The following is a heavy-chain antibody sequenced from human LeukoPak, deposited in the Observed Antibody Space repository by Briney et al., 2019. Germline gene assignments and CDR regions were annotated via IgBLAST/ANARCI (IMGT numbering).Heavy chain of an antibody. D-gene: IGHD3-10*01. CDR3: ARDLWPGETNHAFDV. V-gene: IGHV3-53*01. CDR2: IYTGGST. J-gene: IGHJ3*01. Sequence: GGSLRLSCAASGFTFSDAWMSWVRRAPGKGLEWVSVIYTGGSTYYADSVTGRFTISRDNSKNTLYLQMNSLRAEDTAVYFCARDLWPGETNHAFDVWGQGTMVTVSS. CDR1: GFTFSDAW.